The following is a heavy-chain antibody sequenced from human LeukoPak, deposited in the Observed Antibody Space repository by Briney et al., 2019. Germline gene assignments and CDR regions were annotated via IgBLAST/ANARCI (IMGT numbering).Heavy chain of an antibody. Sequence: PGGSLRLSCAASGFIVSSNFMSWVRQAPGKGLEWVSDIYSGGSTYYADSVKGRFTISRDNSKNTLYLQMNSVSGEDTAVYYCAKGWLQFKYYFDSWGQGTLVTVSS. D-gene: IGHD5-24*01. CDR1: GFIVSSNF. CDR3: AKGWLQFKYYFDS. V-gene: IGHV3-66*02. CDR2: IYSGGST. J-gene: IGHJ4*02.